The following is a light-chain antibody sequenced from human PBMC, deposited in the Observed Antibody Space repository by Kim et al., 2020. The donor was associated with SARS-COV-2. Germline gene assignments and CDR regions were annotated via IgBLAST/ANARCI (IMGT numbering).Light chain of an antibody. V-gene: IGKV3-11*01. Sequence: PGERATLSCRASQNIDTYLAWYQQRPGQAPRLLVYDASNRATGVPDRFSGSGSGTDFTLTISRLEPEDFSIYYCHQRNSWPPAVTFGGGTKVDIK. CDR2: DAS. CDR3: HQRNSWPPAVT. J-gene: IGKJ4*01. CDR1: QNIDTY.